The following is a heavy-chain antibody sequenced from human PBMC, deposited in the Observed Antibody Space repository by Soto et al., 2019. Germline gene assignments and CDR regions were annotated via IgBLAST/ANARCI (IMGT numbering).Heavy chain of an antibody. D-gene: IGHD4-17*01. Sequence: GGSLRLSCAASGFTFSSYAMHWVRQAPGKGLEYVSAISSNGGSTYYANSVKGRFTISRDNSKNTLYLQMGSLRAEDMAVYYCARDGSVTTEPYFDYWGQGTLVNVFS. V-gene: IGHV3-64*01. CDR1: GFTFSSYA. CDR3: ARDGSVTTEPYFDY. J-gene: IGHJ4*02. CDR2: ISSNGGST.